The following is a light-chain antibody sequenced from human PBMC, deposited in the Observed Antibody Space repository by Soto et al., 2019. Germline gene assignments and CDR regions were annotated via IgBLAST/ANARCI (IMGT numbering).Light chain of an antibody. CDR1: QNIDTY. CDR3: QQSYSVQYS. Sequence: IQMTQSPSSLSASAGDRVTITCRAGQNIDTYLNWYQQKPGKAPKVLNYAASRLQSGVPSRFSGSGSGTSFTLTISSLQPEDFATYYCQQSYSVQYSFGQGTTLEIK. V-gene: IGKV1-39*01. J-gene: IGKJ2*03. CDR2: AAS.